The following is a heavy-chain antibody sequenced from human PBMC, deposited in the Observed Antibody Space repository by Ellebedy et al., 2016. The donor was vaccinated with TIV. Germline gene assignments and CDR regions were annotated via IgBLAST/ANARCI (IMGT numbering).Heavy chain of an antibody. V-gene: IGHV1-69*13. CDR3: AREAAADSDY. J-gene: IGHJ4*02. D-gene: IGHD6-13*01. CDR1: GDNFRSYV. CDR2: ITPMFGSA. Sequence: AASVKVSCKASGDNFRSYVISWVRQAPGQGLEWLGGITPMFGSANYAQKLRGRLTITADESTTTVYMELSRLRSEDTGVYYCAREAAADSDYWGQGTLVTVSS.